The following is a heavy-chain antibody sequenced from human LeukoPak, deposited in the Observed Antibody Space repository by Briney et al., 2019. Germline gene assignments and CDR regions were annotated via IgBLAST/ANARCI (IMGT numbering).Heavy chain of an antibody. CDR1: GFTVSSNY. J-gene: IGHJ4*02. CDR2: IAYDGSSK. CDR3: AECGSTRCYNRGFDY. Sequence: GGSLRLSCAASGFTVSSNYMSWVRQAPGKGLEWVAYIAYDGSSKYYADSVKGRFTISRDNSKNTLYLQMNSLRAEDTAVYYCAECGSTRCYNRGFDYWGQGTLVTVSS. D-gene: IGHD2-2*02. V-gene: IGHV3-30*02.